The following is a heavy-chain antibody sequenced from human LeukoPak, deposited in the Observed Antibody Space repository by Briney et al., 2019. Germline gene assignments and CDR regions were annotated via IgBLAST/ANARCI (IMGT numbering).Heavy chain of an antibody. V-gene: IGHV1-69*13. D-gene: IGHD5-18*01. Sequence: ASVKVSCKASGGTFSSYAISWVRQAPGQGLEWMGGIIPIFGTANYAQKFQGRVTITADESTSTAYMELSSLRSEDTAVYYCAREENTAMVLQPWGQGTLVTVSS. CDR2: IIPIFGTA. J-gene: IGHJ5*02. CDR1: GGTFSSYA. CDR3: AREENTAMVLQP.